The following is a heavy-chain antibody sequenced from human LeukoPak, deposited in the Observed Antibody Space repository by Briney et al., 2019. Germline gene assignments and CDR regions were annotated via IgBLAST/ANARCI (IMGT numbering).Heavy chain of an antibody. D-gene: IGHD3-9*01. J-gene: IGHJ4*02. CDR2: IYYSGST. CDR1: GGSISSYY. Sequence: SETLSLTCTVSGGSISSYYWSWIRQPPGKGLEWIGYIYYSGSTNYNPSLKSRVTISVDTSKNQFSLKLSSVTAADTAVYYCARAGSLRYFDWLFWGQGTLVTVSS. V-gene: IGHV4-59*01. CDR3: ARAGSLRYFDWLF.